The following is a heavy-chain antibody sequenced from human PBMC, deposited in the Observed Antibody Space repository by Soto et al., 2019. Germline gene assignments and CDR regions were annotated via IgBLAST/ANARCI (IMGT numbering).Heavy chain of an antibody. D-gene: IGHD3-10*01. Sequence: QVQLVQSGAEVKKPGSSVKVSCKASGGIFGSYVFNWXXQAPGQGLEWMGGIIPMFGRPNYAQKFQGRVTXXXXXXXXXXXXXXXXXXXXXXXXXXXXXXXXXXXXPGDYWGQGTLVTVSS. CDR3: XXXXXXXXXPGDY. V-gene: IGHV1-69*05. J-gene: IGHJ4*02. CDR2: IIPMFGRP. CDR1: GGIFGSYV.